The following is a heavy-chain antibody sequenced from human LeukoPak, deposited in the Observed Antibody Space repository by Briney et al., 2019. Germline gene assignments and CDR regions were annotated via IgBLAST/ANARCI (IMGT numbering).Heavy chain of an antibody. Sequence: SETLPLTCTVSGGSISSSSYYWGWVRQPPGKGLEWIGSVYYSGSTYYNPSLKSRVTISVDTSKNQFSLKLSSVTAADTAVHYCTRSVVVPAAPRLWGQGTLVTVSS. J-gene: IGHJ4*02. D-gene: IGHD2-2*01. CDR1: GGSISSSSYY. CDR3: TRSVVVPAAPRL. V-gene: IGHV4-39*01. CDR2: VYYSGST.